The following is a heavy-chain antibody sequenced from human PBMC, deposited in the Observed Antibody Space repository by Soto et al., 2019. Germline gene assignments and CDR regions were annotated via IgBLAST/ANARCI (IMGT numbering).Heavy chain of an antibody. V-gene: IGHV3-23*01. CDR2: ISGSGGST. D-gene: IGHD2-15*01. CDR1: GFTFSSYA. Sequence: EVQLLESGGGLVQPGGSLRLSCAASGFTFSSYAMSWVRQAPGKGLKWVSGISGSGGSTHYAESVKGRFTISRDNSKNTLYLEMNSLRVEDTAVYYCAKDQRYGSAYLLGFDYWGQGTLITVSS. CDR3: AKDQRYGSAYLLGFDY. J-gene: IGHJ4*02.